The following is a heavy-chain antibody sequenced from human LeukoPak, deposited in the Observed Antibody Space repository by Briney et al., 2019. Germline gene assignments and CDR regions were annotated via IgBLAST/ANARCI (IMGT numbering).Heavy chain of an antibody. J-gene: IGHJ6*01. V-gene: IGHV3-74*01. Sequence: GGSLRLSCVASGFSLSGYWMYWVRQAPGKGLMYISRNNGDGSTTNYADVVKGRFTMSRDNSQNTLYLQIHGLRAADTAVYYCARAPPYYYDSRGYHYERGNYYYGMDVWGQGTTVIVSS. CDR3: ARAPPYYYDSRGYHYERGNYYYGMDV. D-gene: IGHD3-22*01. CDR2: NNGDGSTT. CDR1: GFSLSGYW.